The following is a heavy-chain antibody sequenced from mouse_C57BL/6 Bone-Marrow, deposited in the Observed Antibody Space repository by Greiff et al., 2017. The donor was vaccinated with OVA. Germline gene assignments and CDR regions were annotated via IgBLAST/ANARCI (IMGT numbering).Heavy chain of an antibody. CDR3: ARHPWYFDV. J-gene: IGHJ1*03. Sequence: VQLKESGGDLVKPGGSLKLSCAASGFTFSSYGMSWVRQTPDKRLEWVATISSGGSYTYYPDSVKGRFTISRDNAKNTLYLQMSSLKSEDTAMYYCARHPWYFDVWGTGTTVTVSS. V-gene: IGHV5-6*01. CDR1: GFTFSSYG. CDR2: ISSGGSYT.